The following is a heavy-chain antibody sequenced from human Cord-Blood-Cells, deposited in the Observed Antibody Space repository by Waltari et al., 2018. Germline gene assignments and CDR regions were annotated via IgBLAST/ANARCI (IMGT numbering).Heavy chain of an antibody. V-gene: IGHV1-3*01. Sequence: QVQLVQSGAEVKKPGASVKVSCKASGYTFTSYAMHWVRQAPGQRVAWMGRINSGNGKKKYSQKLQVRVTITSDTAASIAYMELSSLRAEDTAVSYCARDWRATPYYFDYWGQGTLVTVSS. J-gene: IGHJ4*02. CDR2: INSGNGKK. D-gene: IGHD3-3*01. CDR3: ARDWRATPYYFDY. CDR1: GYTFTSYA.